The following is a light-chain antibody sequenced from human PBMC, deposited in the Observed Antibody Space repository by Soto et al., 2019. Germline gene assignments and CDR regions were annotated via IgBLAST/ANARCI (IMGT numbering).Light chain of an antibody. Sequence: QSALTQPRSVSGSPGQSVTISCTATGSDVGDSSHVSWYQLHPGKAPKLMIYEVNNRPSGVPDRFSGSKSGSTASLTISGLQAEDEAEYYCCLSPGSLTWLFGGGTKVIVL. CDR3: CLSPGSLTWL. J-gene: IGLJ3*02. CDR1: GSDVGDSSH. V-gene: IGLV2-11*01. CDR2: EVN.